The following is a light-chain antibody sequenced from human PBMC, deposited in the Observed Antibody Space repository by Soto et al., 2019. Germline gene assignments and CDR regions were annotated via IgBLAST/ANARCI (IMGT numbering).Light chain of an antibody. J-gene: IGKJ2*01. CDR3: QQYHNWPPQYT. CDR2: AAS. V-gene: IGKV3-15*01. Sequence: EIVMTQSPASLSVSPGDGATVSCRASQTVASNLAWYQQKPGQGPRLLIHAASTRAAGVPARFSGSGSGTDFTLTISSLQSEDFAVYYCQQYHNWPPQYTFGQGTKLQIK. CDR1: QTVASN.